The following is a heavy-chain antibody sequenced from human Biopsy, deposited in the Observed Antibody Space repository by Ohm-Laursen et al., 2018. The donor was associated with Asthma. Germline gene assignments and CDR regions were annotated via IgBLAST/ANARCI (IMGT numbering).Heavy chain of an antibody. CDR3: ARGPEYVRSSGALDY. J-gene: IGHJ4*02. Sequence: GSSVKVSCNASGGSFGNHAVGWVRQAPGQGLEWMGRIIPIFGPTNYAQKFQGRVTISADDSTSTAYMELSSLSSEDTALYYCARGPEYVRSSGALDYWGQGTLVTVSS. CDR1: GGSFGNHA. V-gene: IGHV1-69*15. CDR2: IIPIFGPT. D-gene: IGHD2-2*01.